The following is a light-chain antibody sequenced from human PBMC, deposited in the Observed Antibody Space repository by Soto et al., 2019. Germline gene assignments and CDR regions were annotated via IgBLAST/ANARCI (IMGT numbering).Light chain of an antibody. CDR1: QSISSW. CDR2: KAS. CDR3: QQYNSYSPWT. V-gene: IGKV1-5*03. J-gene: IGKJ2*02. Sequence: DIQMTQSPSTLSASVGDRVTITCRASQSISSWLAWYQQKPGKAPKLLIYKASSLESRVPSRFSGSGSGTEFTLTISSLQPDDFATYYCQQYNSYSPWTFGQGTKLEIK.